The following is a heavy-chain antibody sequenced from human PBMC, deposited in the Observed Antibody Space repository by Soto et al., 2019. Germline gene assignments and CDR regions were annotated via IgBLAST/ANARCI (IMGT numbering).Heavy chain of an antibody. V-gene: IGHV3-21*01. J-gene: IGHJ4*02. CDR1: GFAFNNYG. D-gene: IGHD2-2*01. CDR3: AREDSIIIPAVSDF. CDR2: ISKSDYT. Sequence: GGSLRLSCTVSGFAFNNYGINWVRQAPGKGLEGVSSISKSDYTYYSDSVKGRFAISRDNAKSSVSLQMNTLRVEDTAVYYCAREDSIIIPAVSDFWGQGTLVTVSS.